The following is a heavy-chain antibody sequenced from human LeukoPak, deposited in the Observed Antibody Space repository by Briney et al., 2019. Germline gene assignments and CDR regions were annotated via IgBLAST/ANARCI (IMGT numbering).Heavy chain of an antibody. CDR2: ISAYSGDT. Sequence: GASVKVFCKASGCTFTDYGISWVRQAPGQGLEWMGWISAYSGDTKYAQKLQGRVIMTTDTSTSTAYMELRSLRSDDTAVYYCARASGVPAATTYYYYYMDVWGKGTTVTISS. V-gene: IGHV1-18*01. D-gene: IGHD2-2*01. CDR3: ARASGVPAATTYYYYYMDV. J-gene: IGHJ6*03. CDR1: GCTFTDYG.